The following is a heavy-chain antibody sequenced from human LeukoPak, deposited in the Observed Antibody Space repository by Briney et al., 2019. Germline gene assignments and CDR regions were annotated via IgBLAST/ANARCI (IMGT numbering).Heavy chain of an antibody. V-gene: IGHV3-48*02. CDR1: GFTFSNS. CDR2: VSSSGTTT. Sequence: AGGSLRLSCAASGFTFSNSVIWARQAPGKGLEWVSYVSSSGTTTYYADSVEGRFTISRDNGKNLVSLQMNSLRDEDTAVYYCARADRDGNKRFLDWGQGTLVTVSS. CDR3: ARADRDGNKRFLD. D-gene: IGHD5-24*01. J-gene: IGHJ4*02.